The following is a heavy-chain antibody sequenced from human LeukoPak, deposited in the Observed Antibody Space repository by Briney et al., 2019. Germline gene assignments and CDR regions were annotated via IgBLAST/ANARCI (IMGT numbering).Heavy chain of an antibody. D-gene: IGHD3-22*01. CDR2: IYYSGST. CDR3: AHYDSSVHMDV. J-gene: IGHJ6*02. Sequence: PSETLSLTCTVSGGSISSYYWSWIRKPPGKGLEWIGYIYYSGSTNHNPSLKSRVTISLDTSKNQFSLKLSSVTAADTAVYYCAHYDSSVHMDVWGQGTTVTVSS. V-gene: IGHV4-59*08. CDR1: GGSISSYY.